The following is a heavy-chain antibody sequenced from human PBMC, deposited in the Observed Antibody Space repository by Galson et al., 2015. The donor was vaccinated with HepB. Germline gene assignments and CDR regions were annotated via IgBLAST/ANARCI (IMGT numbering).Heavy chain of an antibody. V-gene: IGHV3-73*01. D-gene: IGHD3-22*01. J-gene: IGHJ6*04. CDR2: IRSKANSYAT. Sequence: SLRLSCAASGFTFSGSAMHWVRQASGKGLEWVGRIRSKANSYATAYAASVKGRFTISRDDSKNTAYLQMNSLKTEDTAVYYCTRHHYYDSSGYPYYYYGMDVWGKGTTVTVSS. CDR3: TRHHYYDSSGYPYYYYGMDV. CDR1: GFTFSGSA.